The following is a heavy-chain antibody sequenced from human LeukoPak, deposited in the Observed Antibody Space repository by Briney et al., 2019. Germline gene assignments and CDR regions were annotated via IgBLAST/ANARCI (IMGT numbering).Heavy chain of an antibody. CDR2: INHSGST. CDR1: GGSFSGYY. CDR3: ARVKVDYYYYYYMDV. Sequence: SETLSLTCAVYGGSFSGYYWSWIRQPPGKGLEWIGEINHSGSTNYNPSLKSRVTISVDTSKNQFSLKLSSVTAADTAVYYCARVKVDYYYYYYMDVWGKGTTVTVSS. J-gene: IGHJ6*03. V-gene: IGHV4-34*01.